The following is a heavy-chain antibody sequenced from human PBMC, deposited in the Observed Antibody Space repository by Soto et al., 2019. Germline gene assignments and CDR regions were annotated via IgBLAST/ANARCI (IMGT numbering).Heavy chain of an antibody. CDR1: GGSFSGYY. CDR3: ARGLVMVRGVIERTMLGWFDP. V-gene: IGHV4-34*01. Sequence: SETLSLTCAVYGGSFSGYYWSWIRQPPGKGLEWIGEINHSGSTNYNPSLKSRVTISVGTSKNQFSLKLSSVTAADTAVYYCARGLVMVRGVIERTMLGWFDPWGQGTLVTVSS. CDR2: INHSGST. D-gene: IGHD3-10*01. J-gene: IGHJ5*02.